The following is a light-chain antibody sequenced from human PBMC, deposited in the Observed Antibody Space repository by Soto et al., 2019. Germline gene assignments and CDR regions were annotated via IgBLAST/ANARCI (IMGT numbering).Light chain of an antibody. J-gene: IGKJ4*01. CDR1: QSINIS. CDR2: VAS. Sequence: DIQMTQSPSSLSASVGDSVTITCRASQSINISLSWYQQKPGKAPKLLINVASTLQGGVPSRFSGSGSGTEFTLAISSLQPEDSATYYCQQSFSTPQTFGGGTRVEIK. V-gene: IGKV1-39*01. CDR3: QQSFSTPQT.